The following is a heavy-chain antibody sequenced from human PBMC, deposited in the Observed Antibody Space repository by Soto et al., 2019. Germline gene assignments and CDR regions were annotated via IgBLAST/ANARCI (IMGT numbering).Heavy chain of an antibody. Sequence: QVQLVESGGGVVQTGRSLRLSCAASGFTFSRFGMHWVRQVPGKGLEWVALIWYHGKNEDYADSVKGRFTISRDNSKNTLYLHMNTLRAEDTAVYYCARRGDSSGYFPNSYDMWGQGTMVTVSS. CDR3: ARRGDSSGYFPNSYDM. J-gene: IGHJ3*02. CDR2: IWYHGKNE. V-gene: IGHV3-33*01. CDR1: GFTFSRFG. D-gene: IGHD3-22*01.